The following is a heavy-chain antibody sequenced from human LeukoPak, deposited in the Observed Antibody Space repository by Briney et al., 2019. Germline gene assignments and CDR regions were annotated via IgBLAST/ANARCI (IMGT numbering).Heavy chain of an antibody. CDR3: ARGAANWIQIYPGVAFDI. D-gene: IGHD5-18*01. Sequence: SETLSLTCTVSGGSISSSSYYWGWIRQPPGKGLEWIGSIYYSGSTYYNPSLKSRVTISVDTSKNQFSLKLSSVTAADTAVYYCARGAANWIQIYPGVAFDIWGQGTMVTVSS. J-gene: IGHJ3*02. CDR2: IYYSGST. V-gene: IGHV4-39*07. CDR1: GGSISSSSYY.